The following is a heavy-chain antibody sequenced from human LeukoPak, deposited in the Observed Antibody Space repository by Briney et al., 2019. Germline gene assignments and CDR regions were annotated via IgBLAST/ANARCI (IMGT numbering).Heavy chain of an antibody. V-gene: IGHV4-34*01. J-gene: IGHJ4*02. Sequence: SETLSLTCAVYGGSFSGYYWSWIRQPPGKGLEWIGEINHSGSTNYNPSLKSRVTISVDTSKNQFSLKLSSVTAADTAVYYCARSPSTGLYPFDYWGQGTLVTV. CDR3: ARSPSTGLYPFDY. D-gene: IGHD3-16*02. CDR1: GGSFSGYY. CDR2: INHSGST.